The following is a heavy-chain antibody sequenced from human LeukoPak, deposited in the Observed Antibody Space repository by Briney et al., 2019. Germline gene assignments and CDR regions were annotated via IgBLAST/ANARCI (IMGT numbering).Heavy chain of an antibody. J-gene: IGHJ4*02. CDR2: MNPNSGNT. CDR1: GYTFTSYD. CDR3: ARGGRVVAPFDY. V-gene: IGHV1-8*03. D-gene: IGHD3-22*01. Sequence: ASVKVSCKASGYTFTSYDINWVRQATGQGLEWMGWMNPNSGNTGYAQKFQGRVTITRNTSISTAYMELSSLRSEDTAVYYCARGGRVVAPFDYWGQGTLVTVSS.